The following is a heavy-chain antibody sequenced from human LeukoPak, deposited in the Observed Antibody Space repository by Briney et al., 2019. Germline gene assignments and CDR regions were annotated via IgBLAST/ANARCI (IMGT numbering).Heavy chain of an antibody. V-gene: IGHV3-53*04. CDR3: AQEWLATRRAFDI. CDR1: GLTSNSNY. Sequence: GGSLRLSCVASGLTSNSNYMCWGRQAPGKGLEWVSVIYSGGSTYYADSVKGRFTISRHNSKNTLYQQMNSLRGEATAVYYCAQEWLATRRAFDIWGQGTMVTVSS. J-gene: IGHJ3*02. CDR2: IYSGGST. D-gene: IGHD6-19*01.